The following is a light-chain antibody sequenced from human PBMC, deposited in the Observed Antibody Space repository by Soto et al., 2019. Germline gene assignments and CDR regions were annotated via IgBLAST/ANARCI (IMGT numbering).Light chain of an antibody. CDR2: GAS. Sequence: EIVLTQSPGTLSLSPGERATLSCRASQSVSSSYLAWYQQKPGQAPRLLIYGASSRATGIPDRFSGSGSGTDFTLTISRLEPEDFAAYYCQQYGSSQDTFGQGTRLEIK. CDR1: QSVSSSY. V-gene: IGKV3-20*01. J-gene: IGKJ5*01. CDR3: QQYGSSQDT.